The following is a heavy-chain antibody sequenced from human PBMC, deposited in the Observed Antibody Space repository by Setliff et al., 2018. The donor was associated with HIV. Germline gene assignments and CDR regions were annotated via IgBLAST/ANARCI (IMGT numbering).Heavy chain of an antibody. D-gene: IGHD3-3*01. V-gene: IGHV4-38-2*02. CDR2: ISYSGST. CDR1: GYSISSGYY. Sequence: ASETLSLTCAVSGYSISSGYYWGWIRQPPGKGLEWIGSISYSGSTYYNPSFKSRITMSVDTSTNQFSLNLSSLTAADTAVYYCARDVHWSGPYYYSYYYMDVWGTGTTVTV. J-gene: IGHJ6*03. CDR3: ARDVHWSGPYYYSYYYMDV.